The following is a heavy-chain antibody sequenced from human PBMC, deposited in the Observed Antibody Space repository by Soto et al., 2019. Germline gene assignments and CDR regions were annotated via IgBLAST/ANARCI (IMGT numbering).Heavy chain of an antibody. CDR2: IYYSGST. D-gene: IGHD1-26*01. V-gene: IGHV4-30-4*01. Sequence: QVQLQESGPGLVKPSQTLSLTCTVSGGSISSGDYNWSWIRQPPGKGLEWIGYIYYSGSTYYNPSLKSRVTISVDTSKNQFSLKLSSVTAADTAVYYWARGEVGATSGWFDPWGQGTLVTVSS. CDR3: ARGEVGATSGWFDP. J-gene: IGHJ5*02. CDR1: GGSISSGDYN.